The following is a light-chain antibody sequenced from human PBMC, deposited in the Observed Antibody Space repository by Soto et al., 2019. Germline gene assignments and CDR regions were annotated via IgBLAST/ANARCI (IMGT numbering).Light chain of an antibody. CDR3: QQYYAAPLT. J-gene: IGKJ4*01. CDR1: QSVLVSSNNKNF. V-gene: IGKV4-1*01. CDR2: WAS. Sequence: DFVMTQSPDSLAVSLGERATINCKSSQSVLVSSNNKNFLAWFQQRPGQPPKLLIYWASTRESGVPDRFSGSGSGTDLTLTISGLEAEDVAVYYWQQYYAAPLTFGGGTKVEIK.